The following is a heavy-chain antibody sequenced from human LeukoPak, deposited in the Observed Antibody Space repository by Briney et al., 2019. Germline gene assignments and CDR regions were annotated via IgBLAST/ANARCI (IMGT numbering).Heavy chain of an antibody. CDR2: IYISGST. Sequence: PSETLSLTCTVSGGSISSSSYYWSWIRQPAGKGLEWIGHIYISGSTNYNPSLKSRVTISVDTSKNQFSLKLSSVTAADTAVYYCARVMKGSGWYPPVGYYYYYMDVWGKGTTVTVSS. D-gene: IGHD6-19*01. J-gene: IGHJ6*03. CDR1: GGSISSSSYY. CDR3: ARVMKGSGWYPPVGYYYYYMDV. V-gene: IGHV4-61*09.